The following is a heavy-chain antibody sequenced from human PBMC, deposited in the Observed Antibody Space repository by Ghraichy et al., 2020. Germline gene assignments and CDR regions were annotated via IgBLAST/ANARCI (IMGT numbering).Heavy chain of an antibody. CDR1: GGSISSYY. J-gene: IGHJ4*02. CDR3: ARGYCSSTSCYFDY. D-gene: IGHD2-2*01. V-gene: IGHV4-4*07. Sequence: SETLSLTCTVSGGSISSYYWSWIRQPAGKGLEWIGRIYTSGSTNYNPSLKSRVTMTVDTSKNQFSLKLSSVTAADTAVYYCARGYCSSTSCYFDYWGQGTLVTVSS. CDR2: IYTSGST.